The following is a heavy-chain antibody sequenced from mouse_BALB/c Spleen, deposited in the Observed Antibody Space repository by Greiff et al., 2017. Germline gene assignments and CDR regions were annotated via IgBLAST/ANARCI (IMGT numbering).Heavy chain of an antibody. D-gene: IGHD2-14*01. Sequence: EVQLVESGGGLVKPGGSLKLSCAASGFTFSDYYMYWVRQTPEKRLEWVATISDGGSYTYYPDSVKGRFTISRDNAKNNLYLQMSSLKSEDTAMYYCAREGNRYDAWFAYWGQGTLVTVSA. CDR3: AREGNRYDAWFAY. V-gene: IGHV5-4*02. CDR2: ISDGGSYT. CDR1: GFTFSDYY. J-gene: IGHJ3*01.